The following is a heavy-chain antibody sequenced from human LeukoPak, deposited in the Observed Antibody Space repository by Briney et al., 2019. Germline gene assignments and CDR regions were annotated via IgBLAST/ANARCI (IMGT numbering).Heavy chain of an antibody. D-gene: IGHD2-21*02. J-gene: IGHJ4*02. CDR2: IVVGSGNT. Sequence: SVKVSCKASGFIFTSSAVQWVRQARGQRLEWIGWIVVGSGNTNYAQKFQERVIITRGMSTSTVYMELSSLSSEDTAVYYCAADRPSAYCGGDCLDYWGQGTLVTVSS. CDR1: GFIFTSSA. V-gene: IGHV1-58*01. CDR3: AADRPSAYCGGDCLDY.